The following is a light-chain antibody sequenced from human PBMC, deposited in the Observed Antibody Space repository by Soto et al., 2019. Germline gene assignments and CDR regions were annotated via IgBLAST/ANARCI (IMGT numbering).Light chain of an antibody. J-gene: IGKJ5*01. Sequence: DIQMTQSPSTLSASVGDRVTITCRASQSISSWVAWYQQEPGKAPKLMIYKASSLESGVPSRFSGSGSGTDFTLTISSLQPEDVATYYCQQSYSTPITLGQGTRLEIK. V-gene: IGKV1-5*03. CDR1: QSISSW. CDR3: QQSYSTPIT. CDR2: KAS.